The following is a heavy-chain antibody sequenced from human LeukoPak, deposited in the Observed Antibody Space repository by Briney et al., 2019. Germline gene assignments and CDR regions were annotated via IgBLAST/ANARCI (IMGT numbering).Heavy chain of an antibody. V-gene: IGHV4-59*01. CDR2: VYNSGST. J-gene: IGHJ4*02. Sequence: SETLFLTCSVSGGSISIYYWSWIRQPPGKGLEWIGYVYNSGSTDYNPSLKSRVTISVDTSKNQFSLKVNSVTASDTAVYYCVRDRELYYWGQGILVTVSS. D-gene: IGHD1-26*01. CDR3: VRDRELYY. CDR1: GGSISIYY.